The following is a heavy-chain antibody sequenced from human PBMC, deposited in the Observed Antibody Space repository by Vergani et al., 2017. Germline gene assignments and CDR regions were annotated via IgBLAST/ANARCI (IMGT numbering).Heavy chain of an antibody. CDR1: GFTFSSYG. CDR3: ARVSIVVYLETEFPYYGMDV. CDR2: IRYDGTNK. V-gene: IGHV3-30*02. Sequence: VQLVESGGGLVKPGGSLRLSCAASGFTFSSYGMHWVRQAPGKGLEWMTFIRYDGTNKYYADSVKGRFTISRDNSKNTLYLQMNSLRTEDTAVYYCARVSIVVYLETEFPYYGMDVWGQGTTVTVSS. D-gene: IGHD3-22*01. J-gene: IGHJ6*02.